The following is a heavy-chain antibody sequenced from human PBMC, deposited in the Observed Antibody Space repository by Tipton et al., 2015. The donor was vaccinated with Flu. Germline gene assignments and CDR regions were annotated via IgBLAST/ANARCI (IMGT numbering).Heavy chain of an antibody. CDR2: IYPSGTT. D-gene: IGHD3-22*01. Sequence: GLVKPSETLSLTCTVSGGSIRSSSYYWGWVRQPPGKGLEWIGSIYPSGTTYYNPSLKSRVTISVDTSKSQFSLKLRSVTAADTAVYYCARGSGYSTYYYMDVWGKGTTVTVSS. J-gene: IGHJ6*03. CDR3: ARGSGYSTYYYMDV. CDR1: GGSIRSSSYY. V-gene: IGHV4-39*01.